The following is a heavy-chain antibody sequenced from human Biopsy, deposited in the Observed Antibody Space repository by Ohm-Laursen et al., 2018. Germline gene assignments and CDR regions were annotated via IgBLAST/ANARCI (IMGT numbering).Heavy chain of an antibody. CDR3: ARHVVLTKPRRAFDI. CDR1: GDSVTGDNYF. V-gene: IGHV4-39*01. J-gene: IGHJ3*02. CDR2: KHYRGGS. D-gene: IGHD2-21*02. Sequence: SDTLSLTCAVSGDSVTGDNYFWAWIRQPPGKGLEWIGSKHYRGGSYSNPSLRSRVAMSVDTAKNQISLTLASVTAADTAVYFCARHVVLTKPRRAFDIWGQGTVVTVSS.